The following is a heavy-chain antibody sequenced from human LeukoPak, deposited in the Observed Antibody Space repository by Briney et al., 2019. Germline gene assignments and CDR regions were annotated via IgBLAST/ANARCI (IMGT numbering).Heavy chain of an antibody. Sequence: SETLSLTCTVSGGSISSSSYYWGWIRQPPGKGLEWIGSIYYSGSTYYNPSLRSRVTISVDTSKNQFSLKLSSVTAADTAVYYCARDQSSSSPRRAFDIWGQGTMVTVSS. J-gene: IGHJ3*02. D-gene: IGHD6-6*01. CDR3: ARDQSSSSPRRAFDI. CDR1: GGSISSSSYY. V-gene: IGHV4-39*07. CDR2: IYYSGST.